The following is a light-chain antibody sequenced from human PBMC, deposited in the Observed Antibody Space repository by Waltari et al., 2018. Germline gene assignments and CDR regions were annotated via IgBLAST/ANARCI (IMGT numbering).Light chain of an antibody. CDR3: SSKTSASGV. CDR2: EVS. V-gene: IGLV2-14*01. J-gene: IGLJ1*01. Sequence: QSALTQPASVSGSPGPSITISCTGTSADVGGYNYVSWYQQYPGKAPQLMIYEVSFRPSGISNRFSGSKSGNTATLTISGLQAEDEADYYCSSKTSASGVFGTGTTVTVL. CDR1: SADVGGYNY.